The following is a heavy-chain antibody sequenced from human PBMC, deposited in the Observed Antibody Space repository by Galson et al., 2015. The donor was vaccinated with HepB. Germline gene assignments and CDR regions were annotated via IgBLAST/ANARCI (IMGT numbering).Heavy chain of an antibody. Sequence: SLRLSCAASGFTFSSYGMHWVRPAPGKGLEWVAIIWYDGTYQYYADSVKGRFTISREDSKNTLYLQMNRLRAEDTAVYYCARLSLGGGFDYWGQGTLVTVSS. V-gene: IGHV3-33*01. CDR2: IWYDGTYQ. CDR1: GFTFSSYG. D-gene: IGHD3-16*01. CDR3: ARLSLGGGFDY. J-gene: IGHJ4*02.